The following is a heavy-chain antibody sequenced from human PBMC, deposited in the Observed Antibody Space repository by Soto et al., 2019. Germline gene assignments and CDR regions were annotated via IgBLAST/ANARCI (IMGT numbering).Heavy chain of an antibody. V-gene: IGHV4-61*01. Sequence: PSETLSLTCAVSGDSLSNDNYYWSWIRQPPGKVLEWIGYIYYSGTTNYNSYLKSRLSLSVDMSKNQFSLKLASVTAADTAVYFCARSQRGRTAFTFDYWGQGALVTVSS. D-gene: IGHD3-16*01. CDR1: GDSLSNDNYY. CDR3: ARSQRGRTAFTFDY. CDR2: IYYSGTT. J-gene: IGHJ4*02.